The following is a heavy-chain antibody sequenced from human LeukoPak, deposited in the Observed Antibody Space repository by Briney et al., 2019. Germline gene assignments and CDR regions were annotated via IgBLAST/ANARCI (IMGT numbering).Heavy chain of an antibody. D-gene: IGHD2-2*01. CDR3: ARKPGYCSSTSCYVFDY. J-gene: IGHJ4*02. Sequence: PGGSLRLSCAASGFTFNDYTMHWVRQAPGKGLEWVANIKQDGSEKYYVDSVKGRFTISRDNAKNSLYLQMNSLRAEDTAVYYCARKPGYCSSTSCYVFDYWGQGTLVTVSS. CDR2: IKQDGSEK. V-gene: IGHV3-7*01. CDR1: GFTFNDYT.